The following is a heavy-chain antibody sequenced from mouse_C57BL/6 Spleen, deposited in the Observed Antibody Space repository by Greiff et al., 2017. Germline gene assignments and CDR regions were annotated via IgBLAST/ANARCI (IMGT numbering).Heavy chain of an antibody. CDR1: GYTFTSYW. J-gene: IGHJ4*01. CDR3: AIWRLYPDYYAMDD. Sequence: QVQLQPPGAELVRPGTSVKLSCKASGYTFTSYWMHWVKQRPGQGLEWIGVIDPSDSYTYYNHKFKGKATLTVDTSSSTASMQISSLTSEDSAVYYCAIWRLYPDYYAMDDWGQGTSVTVAS. V-gene: IGHV1-59*01. CDR2: IDPSDSYT. D-gene: IGHD2-13*01.